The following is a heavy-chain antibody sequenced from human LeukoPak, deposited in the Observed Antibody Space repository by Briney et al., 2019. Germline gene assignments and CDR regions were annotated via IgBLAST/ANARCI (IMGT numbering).Heavy chain of an antibody. J-gene: IGHJ6*02. CDR3: ARGDTTYYYGSGSYYGYYYGMDV. CDR1: GYTFTGYY. V-gene: IGHV1-2*02. Sequence: ASVKVSCKASGYTFTGYYMHWVRQAPGQGLEWMGWINPNSGGTNNAQKFQGRVTMTRDTSISTAYMELSRLRSDDTAVYYCARGDTTYYYGSGSYYGYYYGMDVWGQGTTVTVSS. CDR2: INPNSGGT. D-gene: IGHD3-10*01.